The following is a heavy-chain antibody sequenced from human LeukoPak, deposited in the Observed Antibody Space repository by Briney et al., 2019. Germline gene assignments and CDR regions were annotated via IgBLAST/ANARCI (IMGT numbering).Heavy chain of an antibody. J-gene: IGHJ6*03. CDR3: ARLRHGYRSYMDV. D-gene: IGHD5-24*01. V-gene: IGHV3-43*01. Sequence: PGGSLRLSCAASGLTFADYTMHWVRQAPGKGLEWVSLISRNGVATKYADSVKGRFTISRDNSKNTLNLQMNTLRVEDTAVYYCARLRHGYRSYMDVWGKGTTVTISS. CDR2: ISRNGVAT. CDR1: GLTFADYT.